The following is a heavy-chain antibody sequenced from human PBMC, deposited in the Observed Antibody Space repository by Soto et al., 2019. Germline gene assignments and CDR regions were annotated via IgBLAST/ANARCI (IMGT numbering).Heavy chain of an antibody. CDR1: GDSVSSNSAA. D-gene: IGHD6-13*01. V-gene: IGHV6-1*01. CDR3: AREMYSSSWPAYYGMDV. CDR2: TYYRSKWYN. J-gene: IGHJ6*02. Sequence: SQTLSLTCAISGDSVSSNSAAWNWIRQSPSRGLEWLGRTYYRSKWYNDYAVSVKSRITINPDTSKNQFSLQLNSVTPEDTAVYYCAREMYSSSWPAYYGMDVWGQGTTVTVS.